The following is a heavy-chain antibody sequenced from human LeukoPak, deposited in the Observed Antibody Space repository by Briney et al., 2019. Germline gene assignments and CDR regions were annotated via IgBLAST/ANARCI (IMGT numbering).Heavy chain of an antibody. CDR3: AREEGSGWRGPWGYFDL. CDR2: IYYSRST. J-gene: IGHJ2*01. Sequence: SETLSLTCTVSGGSISSYYWSWIRQPPGKGLEWIGYIYYSRSTNYNPSLKSRVTISVDTSKNQFSLKLSSVTAADTAVYYCAREEGSGWRGPWGYFDLWGRGTLVTVSS. V-gene: IGHV4-59*01. CDR1: GGSISSYY. D-gene: IGHD6-19*01.